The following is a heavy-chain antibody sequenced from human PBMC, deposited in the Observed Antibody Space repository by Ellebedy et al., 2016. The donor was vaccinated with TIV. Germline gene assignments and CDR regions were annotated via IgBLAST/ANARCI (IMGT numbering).Heavy chain of an antibody. CDR2: ISAYNGNT. Sequence: ASVKVSCXASGYTFTSYGISWVRQAPGQGLEWMGWISAYNGNTNYAQKLQGRVTMTTDTSTSTVYMELSSLRSEDTAVYYCARDCELLWFGEVTDQGVFDYWGQGTLVTVSS. D-gene: IGHD3-10*01. J-gene: IGHJ4*02. CDR3: ARDCELLWFGEVTDQGVFDY. CDR1: GYTFTSYG. V-gene: IGHV1-18*01.